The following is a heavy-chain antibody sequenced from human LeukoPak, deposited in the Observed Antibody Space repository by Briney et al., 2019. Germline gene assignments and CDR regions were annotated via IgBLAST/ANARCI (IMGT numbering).Heavy chain of an antibody. Sequence: GGSLRLSCAASGFSFSTQRMHWVRQAPGKGLEWVAVIWYDGSNKYYADSVKGRFTISRDNSKNTLYLQMNSLRAEDTAVYYCAREPLFCSSTSCYIYFQHWGQGTLVTVSS. CDR2: IWYDGSNK. CDR3: AREPLFCSSTSCYIYFQH. CDR1: GFSFSTQR. J-gene: IGHJ1*01. V-gene: IGHV3-33*08. D-gene: IGHD2-2*02.